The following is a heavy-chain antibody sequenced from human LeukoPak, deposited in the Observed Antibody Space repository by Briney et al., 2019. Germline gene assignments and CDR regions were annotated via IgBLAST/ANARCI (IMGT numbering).Heavy chain of an antibody. Sequence: GTLSLTCAVSGGSISSSNWWSWVRQAPGKGLEWVSAISGSGGSTYYADSVKGRFTISRDNSKNTLYLQMNSLRAEDTAVYYCAKVSRAAAGRSVDYWGQGTLVTVSS. J-gene: IGHJ4*02. CDR1: GGSISSSN. V-gene: IGHV3-23*01. CDR3: AKVSRAAAGRSVDY. D-gene: IGHD6-13*01. CDR2: ISGSGGST.